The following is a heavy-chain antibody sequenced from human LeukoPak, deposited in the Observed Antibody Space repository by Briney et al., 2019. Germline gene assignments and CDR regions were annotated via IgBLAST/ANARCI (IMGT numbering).Heavy chain of an antibody. CDR3: ARGVYIAAAQYGY. J-gene: IGHJ4*02. CDR1: GGSISSYY. D-gene: IGHD6-13*01. V-gene: IGHV4-59*01. Sequence: SETLSLTCTVSGGSISSYYWSWIRQPPGKGLEWIGYIYYSGTTNYNPSLKSRVTISVDTSKNQFSLKLSSVTAADTAVYYCARGVYIAAAQYGYWGQGTWSPSPQ. CDR2: IYYSGTT.